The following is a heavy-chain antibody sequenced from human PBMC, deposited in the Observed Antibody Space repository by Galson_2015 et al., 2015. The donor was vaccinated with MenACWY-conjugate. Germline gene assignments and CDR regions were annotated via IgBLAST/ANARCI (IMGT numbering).Heavy chain of an antibody. CDR1: GSTFSNYA. J-gene: IGHJ5*02. D-gene: IGHD2-15*01. Sequence: SVKVSCKASGSTFSNYAMHWLRQAPGQRLEYMWWINVGSGTTRSSQKFQDRVTIITDTSANTAHMELSSLRSEDTAVYFCARAHLGYRSDYFGPRGPGTLVTLSS. V-gene: IGHV1-3*01. CDR3: ARAHLGYRSDYFGP. CDR2: INVGSGTT.